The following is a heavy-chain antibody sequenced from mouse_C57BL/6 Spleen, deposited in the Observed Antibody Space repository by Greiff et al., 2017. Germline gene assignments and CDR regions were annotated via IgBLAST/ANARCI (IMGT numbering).Heavy chain of an antibody. J-gene: IGHJ1*03. V-gene: IGHV1-85*01. CDR1: GYTFTSYD. CDR3: ARVYYDYGWYFDV. CDR2: IYPRDGST. D-gene: IGHD2-4*01. Sequence: VQLQQSGPELVKPGASVQLSCKASGYTFTSYDINWVKQRPGQGLEWIGWIYPRDGSTKYNEKFKGKATLTVDTSSSTAYMDLHSLTSEDSAVYFCARVYYDYGWYFDVWGTGTTVTVSS.